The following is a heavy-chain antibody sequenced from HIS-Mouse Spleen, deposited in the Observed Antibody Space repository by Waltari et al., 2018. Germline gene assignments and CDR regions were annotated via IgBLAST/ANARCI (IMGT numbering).Heavy chain of an antibody. Sequence: QVQLVQSGAEVKKPGASVKVSCKASGYTFTGYNMHCVRQAPGQGLEWMAGVNPNCGGPKYAQKCQGRVTMTRDPSISTAYMGQSKLGSDDTAVYYCARVPSYGGNYWGQGTLVTVSS. CDR1: GYTFTGYN. V-gene: IGHV1-2*02. CDR3: ARVPSYGGNY. D-gene: IGHD3-16*01. CDR2: VNPNCGGP. J-gene: IGHJ4*02.